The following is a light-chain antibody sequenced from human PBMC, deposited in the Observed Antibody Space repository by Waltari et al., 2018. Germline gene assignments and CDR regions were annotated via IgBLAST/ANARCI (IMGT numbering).Light chain of an antibody. J-gene: IGLJ2*01. CDR2: GKN. Sequence: SDLTLDLAVPVALGQPCRHTCQGAIPGTQSRGWCRQKPGQAPVLVIYGKNNRPSRIPDRFSASSPGNTASLIITGAQAEDEADYYCTSRDRGGDVVFGGGTRLTVL. CDR1: IPGTQS. V-gene: IGLV3-19*01. CDR3: TSRDRGGDVV.